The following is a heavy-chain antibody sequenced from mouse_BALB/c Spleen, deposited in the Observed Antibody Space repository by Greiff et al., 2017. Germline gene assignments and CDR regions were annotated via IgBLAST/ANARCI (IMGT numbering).Heavy chain of an antibody. D-gene: IGHD2-4*01. Sequence: DVMLVESGGGLVQPGGSRKLSCAASGFTFSSFGMHWVRQAPEKGLEWVAYISSGSSTIYYADTVKGRFTISRDNPKNTLFLQMTSLRSEDTAMYYCARDDYDAAWFAYWGQGTLVTVSA. J-gene: IGHJ3*01. CDR1: GFTFSSFG. CDR3: ARDDYDAAWFAY. V-gene: IGHV5-17*02. CDR2: ISSGSSTI.